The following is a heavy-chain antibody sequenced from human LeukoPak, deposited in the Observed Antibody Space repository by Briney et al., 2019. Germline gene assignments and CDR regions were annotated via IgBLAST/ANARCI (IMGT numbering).Heavy chain of an antibody. V-gene: IGHV3-74*01. J-gene: IGHJ4*02. Sequence: GGSLRLSCAASGFTFSTYWMSWVRQAPGKGLVWVSRINSDGSSTSYADAVKDRFTTSRDNAKNTLYLQMNSLRAEDTAGYYCAKGYCSGTRCVAGLFYYWGQGILVTVSP. CDR3: AKGYCSGTRCVAGLFYY. CDR1: GFTFSTYW. CDR2: INSDGSST. D-gene: IGHD2-2*01.